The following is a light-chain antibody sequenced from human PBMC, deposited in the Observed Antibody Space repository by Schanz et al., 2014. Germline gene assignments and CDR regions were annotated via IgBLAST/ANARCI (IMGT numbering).Light chain of an antibody. J-gene: IGLJ2*01. Sequence: QSALTQPPSASGSPGQSVTISCTGTSSDIGFYDYVSWYQQRPGKAPKLMIYEVTKRPSGVPDRFSGSKSGNTASLTISGLQAEDEADYYCSSYGGSNFVVFGGGTKLTVL. CDR2: EVT. CDR3: SSYGGSNFVV. V-gene: IGLV2-8*01. CDR1: SSDIGFYDY.